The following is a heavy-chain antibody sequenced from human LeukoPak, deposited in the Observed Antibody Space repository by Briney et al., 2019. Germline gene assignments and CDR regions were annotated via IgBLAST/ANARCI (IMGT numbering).Heavy chain of an antibody. Sequence: ASVKVSCKASGYTFTGYYTHWVRQAPGQGLEWMGRINPNNGGTIYAQKFQGRVTMTRDTSISTAYMELTRLKSDDTAVYYCAGQYFYDSSGYSHPFDIWGQGTMVTVSS. CDR2: INPNNGGT. J-gene: IGHJ3*02. CDR1: GYTFTGYY. CDR3: AGQYFYDSSGYSHPFDI. D-gene: IGHD3-22*01. V-gene: IGHV1-2*06.